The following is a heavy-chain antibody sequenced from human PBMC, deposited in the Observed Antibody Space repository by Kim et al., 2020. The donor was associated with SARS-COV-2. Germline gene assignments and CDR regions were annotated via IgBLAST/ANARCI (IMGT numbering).Heavy chain of an antibody. Sequence: SVKVSCKASGGTFSSYAISWVRQAPGQGLEWMGGIIPIFGTANYAQKFQGRVTITADESTSTAYMELSSLRSEDTAVYYCARVRPGPSGPKAMVRGVIIDYYYYGMDVWGQGTTVTVSS. D-gene: IGHD3-10*01. CDR1: GGTFSSYA. CDR2: IIPIFGTA. CDR3: ARVRPGPSGPKAMVRGVIIDYYYYGMDV. J-gene: IGHJ6*02. V-gene: IGHV1-69*13.